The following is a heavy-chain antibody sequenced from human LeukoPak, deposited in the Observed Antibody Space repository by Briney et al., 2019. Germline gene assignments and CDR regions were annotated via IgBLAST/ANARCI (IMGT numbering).Heavy chain of an antibody. V-gene: IGHV4-59*08. D-gene: IGHD3-9*01. CDR2: IYNSGNT. J-gene: IGHJ4*02. CDR3: ARHRNFEWLSYFDY. CDR1: GGSISSFY. Sequence: SETLSLTCTVSGGSISSFYWSWIRQPPGKGLEWIGYIYNSGNTNYNPSFKSRVTISVDTSKNQFSLNLSSVTAADTAVYYCARHRNFEWLSYFDYWGQGTLVTVSS.